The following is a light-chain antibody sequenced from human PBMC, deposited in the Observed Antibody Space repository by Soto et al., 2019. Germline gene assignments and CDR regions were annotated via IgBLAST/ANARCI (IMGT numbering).Light chain of an antibody. CDR1: QNISDW. CDR2: KAS. Sequence: DIQMTQSPSTLSASIRDRVTITCRASQNISDWLVWYQHQPGKAPKLLLYKASSLESGVPSRFSGSGSGTEFTLTISSLQPDDLGTYYCQQYNAYPLTFGGGTKVLI. V-gene: IGKV1-5*03. CDR3: QQYNAYPLT. J-gene: IGKJ4*01.